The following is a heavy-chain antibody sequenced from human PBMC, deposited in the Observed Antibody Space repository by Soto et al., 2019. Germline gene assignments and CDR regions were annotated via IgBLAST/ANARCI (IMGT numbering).Heavy chain of an antibody. CDR3: ARDSPIGSTFSGYDAIDY. V-gene: IGHV1-69*08. D-gene: IGHD5-12*01. J-gene: IGHJ4*02. CDR1: GGTFRNHI. Sequence: QDQLVQSGAEVKKPGSSVKVSCKTSGGTFRNHIITWVRQAPGQGLEWMGRVIPLLDITNYAQKFQGRVTITADKSTSTTYLEMNSLRSEDTAVYYCARDSPIGSTFSGYDAIDYWGQGTLVTVSS. CDR2: VIPLLDIT.